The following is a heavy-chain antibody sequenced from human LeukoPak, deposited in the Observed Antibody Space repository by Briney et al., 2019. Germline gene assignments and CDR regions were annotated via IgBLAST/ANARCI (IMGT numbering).Heavy chain of an antibody. Sequence: GGSLRLSCAASGFTFSSYSMNWVRQAPGKGLEWVSSISSSSSYIYYADSVKGRFTISRDNAKNSLYLQMNSLRAEDTAVYYCARGDIPYYYDSRAFDYWGQGTLVTVSS. J-gene: IGHJ4*02. CDR1: GFTFSSYS. D-gene: IGHD3-22*01. CDR3: ARGDIPYYYDSRAFDY. CDR2: ISSSSSYI. V-gene: IGHV3-21*01.